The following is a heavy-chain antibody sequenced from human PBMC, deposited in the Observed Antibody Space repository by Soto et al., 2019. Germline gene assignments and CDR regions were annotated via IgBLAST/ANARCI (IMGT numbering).Heavy chain of an antibody. CDR2: IYHSGST. Sequence: PSETLSLTCAVSGYSISSGYYWGWIRQPPGKGLEWIGSIYHSGSTYYNPSLKSRVTIPVDTSKNQFSLKLSSVTAADTAVYYCARAQGPSDYWGQGTLVTVSS. V-gene: IGHV4-38-2*01. J-gene: IGHJ4*02. CDR1: GYSISSGYY. CDR3: ARAQGPSDY.